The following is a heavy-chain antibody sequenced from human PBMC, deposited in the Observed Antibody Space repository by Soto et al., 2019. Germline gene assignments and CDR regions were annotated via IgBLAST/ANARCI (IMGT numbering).Heavy chain of an antibody. D-gene: IGHD6-6*01. CDR3: ARTKYSYSSSSRVNWFDP. CDR2: IYYSGST. CDR1: GGSISSSSYY. V-gene: IGHV4-39*01. J-gene: IGHJ5*02. Sequence: PSETLSLTCTVSGGSISSSSYYWGWIRQPPGKGLEWIGSIYYSGSTYYNPSLKSRVTISVDTSKNQFSLKLSSVTAADTAVYYCARTKYSYSSSSRVNWFDPWGQGTLVTVSS.